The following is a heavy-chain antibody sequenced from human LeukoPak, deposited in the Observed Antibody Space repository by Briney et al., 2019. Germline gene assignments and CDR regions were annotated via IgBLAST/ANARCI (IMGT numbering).Heavy chain of an antibody. CDR2: IYYSGST. CDR3: ARDLYYYDSSGPDYYMDV. Sequence: SETLSLTCTVSGGSISSYYWSWIRQPPGKVLEWIGYIYYSGSTNYNPSLKSRVTISVDTSKNQFSLKLSSVTAADTAVYYCARDLYYYDSSGPDYYMDVWGKGTTVTISS. V-gene: IGHV4-59*12. J-gene: IGHJ6*03. D-gene: IGHD3-22*01. CDR1: GGSISSYY.